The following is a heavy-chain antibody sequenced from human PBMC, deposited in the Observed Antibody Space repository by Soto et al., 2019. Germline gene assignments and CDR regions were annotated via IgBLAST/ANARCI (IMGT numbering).Heavy chain of an antibody. CDR1: GFIFGSLG. CDR3: AKDLSNIGAALDY. CDR2: VSYDGNNK. V-gene: IGHV3-30*18. D-gene: IGHD5-12*01. Sequence: QVQLVESGGGVVQPGRSLRLSCEASGFIFGSLGMHWVRQAPGKGLEWVALVSYDGNNKYYADSVKGRFTISRDNSENTVSLQMNSLRAEDTAVYYCAKDLSNIGAALDYWGEGALVTVSS. J-gene: IGHJ4*02.